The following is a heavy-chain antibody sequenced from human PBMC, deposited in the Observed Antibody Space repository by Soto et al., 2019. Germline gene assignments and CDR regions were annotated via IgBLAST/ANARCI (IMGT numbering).Heavy chain of an antibody. CDR2: SKSKTDGGTT. Sequence: PGGSLRLSCAASGFTFGNAWLNWVRQAPGKGLEWVGRSKSKTDGGTTDYAAPVKGRFTISRDDSKNTLYLQMNSLKTEDTAVYYCTTDPNHPGSYRILRVYYYGMDVWGQGTTVTVSS. D-gene: IGHD3-16*02. J-gene: IGHJ6*02. CDR3: TTDPNHPGSYRILRVYYYGMDV. CDR1: GFTFGNAW. V-gene: IGHV3-15*07.